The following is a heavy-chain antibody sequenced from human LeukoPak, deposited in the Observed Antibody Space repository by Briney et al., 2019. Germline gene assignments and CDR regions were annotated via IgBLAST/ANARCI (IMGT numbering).Heavy chain of an antibody. CDR3: ARHQGTYYYGSGSYGDAFDI. CDR1: GGSISSYY. CDR2: IYYSGST. Sequence: PSETLSLTCTVSGGSISSYYWSWIRQPPGKGLEWIGYIYYSGSTNYNPSLKSRVTISVDTSKNQFSLKLSSVTAADTAVYYCARHQGTYYYGSGSYGDAFDIWGQGTMVTVSS. V-gene: IGHV4-59*08. D-gene: IGHD3-10*01. J-gene: IGHJ3*02.